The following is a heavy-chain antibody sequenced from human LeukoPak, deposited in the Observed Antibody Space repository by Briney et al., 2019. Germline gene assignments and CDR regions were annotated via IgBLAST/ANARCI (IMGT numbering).Heavy chain of an antibody. CDR1: GFTFSSYW. Sequence: GGSLRLSCAASGFTFSSYWMSWVRQAPGKGLEWAANIKQDGSEKYYADSVKGRFTISRDNAKNSLYLQMNSLRAEDTAVYYCARVGSLGYCSGGSCPGDYWGQGTLVTVSS. J-gene: IGHJ4*02. CDR3: ARVGSLGYCSGGSCPGDY. CDR2: IKQDGSEK. V-gene: IGHV3-7*01. D-gene: IGHD2-15*01.